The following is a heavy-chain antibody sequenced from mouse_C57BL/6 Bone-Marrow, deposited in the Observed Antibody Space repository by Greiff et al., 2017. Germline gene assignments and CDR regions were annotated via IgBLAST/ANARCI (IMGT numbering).Heavy chain of an antibody. CDR2: ISSGGSYT. Sequence: EVQLVESGGDLVKPGGSLKLSCAASGFTFSSYGMSWVRQTPDKRLEWVATISSGGSYTYYPDSVKGRFTISRDNAKNTLYLQMSSLKSEDTAVYYWARQGVTTGGFAYWGQGTLVTVSA. D-gene: IGHD2-2*01. CDR3: ARQGVTTGGFAY. V-gene: IGHV5-6*01. J-gene: IGHJ3*01. CDR1: GFTFSSYG.